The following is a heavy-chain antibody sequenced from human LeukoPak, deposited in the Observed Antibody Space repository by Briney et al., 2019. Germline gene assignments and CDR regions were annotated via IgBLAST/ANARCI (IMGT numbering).Heavy chain of an antibody. Sequence: PSETLSLTCPVSGHSITISSYYWGWIRQPPGKGLEWFGSIYYSGSTYYNPSFKSRVTISVDTSKYQSSLRLSSVTAADTAVYSCARMGEFHTGHYYYYMDVWGKGTTVTVSS. CDR3: ARMGEFHTGHYYYYMDV. V-gene: IGHV4-39*07. D-gene: IGHD3-16*01. CDR1: GHSITISSYY. CDR2: IYYSGST. J-gene: IGHJ6*03.